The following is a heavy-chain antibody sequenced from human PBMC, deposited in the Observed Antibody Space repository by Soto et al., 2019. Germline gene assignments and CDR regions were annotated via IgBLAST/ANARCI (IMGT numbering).Heavy chain of an antibody. V-gene: IGHV3-23*01. J-gene: IGHJ4*02. CDR1: GFTFITYA. CDR3: AKLTAAQSYFDF. CDR2: ISGSGGST. D-gene: IGHD2-2*01. Sequence: GGSLRLSCAASGFTFITYAMSWVRQAPGKGLEWVSIISGSGGSTYYPDSVKGRFTISRDNSKNTLYLQMNSLRADDTAVYYCAKLTAAQSYFDFWGQGTLVTVSS.